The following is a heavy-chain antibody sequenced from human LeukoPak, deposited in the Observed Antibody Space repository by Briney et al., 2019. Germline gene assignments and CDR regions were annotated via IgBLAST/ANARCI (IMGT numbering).Heavy chain of an antibody. D-gene: IGHD2-2*01. CDR2: ISGSGGST. CDR1: GFTFSSSA. CDR3: AKVAAMIPPDAFDF. J-gene: IGHJ3*01. Sequence: GGSLRLSCAASGFTFSSSAMSWVRQAPGKGLEWVSGISGSGGSTYYADSVKGRFTISRDNSRNTLVLQTNSLRAEDTAVYYCAKVAAMIPPDAFDFWGQGTMVTVSS. V-gene: IGHV3-23*01.